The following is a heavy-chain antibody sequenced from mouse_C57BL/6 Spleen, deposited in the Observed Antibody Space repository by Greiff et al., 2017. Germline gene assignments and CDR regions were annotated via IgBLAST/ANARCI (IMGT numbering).Heavy chain of an antibody. J-gene: IGHJ3*01. V-gene: IGHV1-15*01. Sequence: QVQLQQSGAELVRPGASVTLSCKASGYTFTDYEMHWVKQTPVHGLEWIGAIDPEPGGTAYNQKFKGKAILPADTSSSTDYMELRRLTSEDSAVYYCTRDYCDPWFAYWGQGTLVTVSA. CDR2: IDPEPGGT. CDR1: GYTFTDYE. D-gene: IGHD1-1*01. CDR3: TRDYCDPWFAY.